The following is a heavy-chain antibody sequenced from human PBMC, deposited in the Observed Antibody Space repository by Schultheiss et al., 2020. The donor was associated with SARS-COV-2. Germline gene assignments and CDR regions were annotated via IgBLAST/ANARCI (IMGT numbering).Heavy chain of an antibody. CDR1: GFTFSSYA. J-gene: IGHJ6*02. CDR3: SRDKGLRYFDWLLTEPYYYYGMDV. Sequence: GESLKISCAASGFTFSSYAMHWVRQAPGKGLEWVAVISYDGSNKYYADSVKGRFTISRDNSKNTLYLQMNSLRAEDTAVYYCSRDKGLRYFDWLLTEPYYYYGMDVWGQGTTVTVSS. V-gene: IGHV3-30*01. CDR2: ISYDGSNK. D-gene: IGHD3-9*01.